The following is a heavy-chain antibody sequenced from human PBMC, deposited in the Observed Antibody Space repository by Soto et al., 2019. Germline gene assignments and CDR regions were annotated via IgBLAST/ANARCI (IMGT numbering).Heavy chain of an antibody. J-gene: IGHJ4*02. Sequence: SWVRQAPGQGLEWMGWISAYNGNTNYAQKLQGRVTMTTDTSTSTAYMELRSLRSDDTAVYYCARGGFTMIVDPPDYWGQGTLVTVSS. CDR2: ISAYNGNT. CDR3: ARGGFTMIVDPPDY. V-gene: IGHV1-18*01. D-gene: IGHD3-22*01.